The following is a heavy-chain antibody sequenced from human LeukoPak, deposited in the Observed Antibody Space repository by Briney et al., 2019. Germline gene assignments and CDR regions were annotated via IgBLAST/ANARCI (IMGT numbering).Heavy chain of an antibody. CDR1: GGTFSSYA. D-gene: IGHD3-10*01. J-gene: IGHJ4*02. Sequence: SVKVSCKASGGTFSSYAISWVRQAPGQGLEWMGGIIPIFGTANYAQKFQGRVTITADKSTSTAYMELSSLRSEDTAVYYCARDPDYYGSGPFDYWGQGTLVTVSS. CDR3: ARDPDYYGSGPFDY. CDR2: IIPIFGTA. V-gene: IGHV1-69*06.